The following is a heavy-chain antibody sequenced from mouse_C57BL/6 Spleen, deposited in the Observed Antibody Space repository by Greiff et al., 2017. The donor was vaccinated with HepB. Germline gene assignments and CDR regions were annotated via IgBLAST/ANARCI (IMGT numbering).Heavy chain of an antibody. J-gene: IGHJ2*01. D-gene: IGHD1-1*01. V-gene: IGHV1-15*01. CDR1: GYTFTDYE. CDR3: TRYYGSRGYFDY. Sequence: QVHVKQSGAELVRPGASVTLSCKASGYTFTDYEMHWVKQTPVHGLEWIGAIDPETGGTAYNQKFKGKAILTADKSSSTAYMELRSLTSEDSAVYYCTRYYGSRGYFDYWGQGTTLTVSS. CDR2: IDPETGGT.